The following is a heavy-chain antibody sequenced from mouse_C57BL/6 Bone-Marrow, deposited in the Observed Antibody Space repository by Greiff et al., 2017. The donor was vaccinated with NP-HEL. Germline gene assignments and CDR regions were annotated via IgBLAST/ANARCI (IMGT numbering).Heavy chain of an antibody. CDR3: ARLITTVVARDY. V-gene: IGHV1-81*01. CDR2: IYPRSGNT. J-gene: IGHJ2*01. CDR1: GYTFTSYG. Sequence: VMLVESGAELARPGASVKLSCKASGYTFTSYGISWVKQRTGQGLEWIGEIYPRSGNTYYNEKFKGKATLTADKSSSTAYMELRSLTSEDSAVYFCARLITTVVARDYWGQGTTLTVSS. D-gene: IGHD1-1*01.